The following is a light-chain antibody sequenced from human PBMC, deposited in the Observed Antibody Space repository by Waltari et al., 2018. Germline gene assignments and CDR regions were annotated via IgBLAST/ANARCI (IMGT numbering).Light chain of an antibody. Sequence: QSVLTPPPSVSGAPGQRVTIPCTGSSSNIGAGYDVHWYQKLPGKAPKVLIYGRNNRPSGVPARFSASKSGTSASLAISGLQAEDEADYYCQSFDTNLSTSVVFGGGTKVTVL. J-gene: IGLJ2*01. CDR2: GRN. V-gene: IGLV1-40*01. CDR3: QSFDTNLSTSVV. CDR1: SSNIGAGYD.